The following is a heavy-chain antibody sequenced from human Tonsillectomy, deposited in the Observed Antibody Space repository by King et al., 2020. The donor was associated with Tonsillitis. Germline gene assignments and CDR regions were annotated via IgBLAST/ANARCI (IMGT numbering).Heavy chain of an antibody. CDR1: GFPFTDAW. V-gene: IGHV3-15*01. D-gene: IGHD2-2*01. CDR3: TSRSRP. J-gene: IGHJ4*02. CDR2: IKSKTDGGTI. Sequence: VQLVESGGGLVKPGGSLRLSCAVSGFPFTDAWMSWVRQAPGKGLEWVSRIKSKTDGGTIDYAGSVKGRFTISRDDSKSTLYLQMDSLKPEDTAMYYCTSRSRPGGQGTLVTVSS.